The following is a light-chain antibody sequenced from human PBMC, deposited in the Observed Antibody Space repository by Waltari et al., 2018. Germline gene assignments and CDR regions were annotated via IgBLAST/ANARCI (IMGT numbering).Light chain of an antibody. CDR3: QQTNTMPWT. CDR2: GAS. V-gene: IGKV1-39*01. J-gene: IGKJ1*01. Sequence: IQLTQSPSSLPATIGDRVTVSCRASQSITRYLNWYQLQPGKAPKLLIYGASTLQSGIPSRFGGSGSGTEFTLTNSSLQPEDFGIYYCQQTNTMPWTFGQGTKVEIK. CDR1: QSITRY.